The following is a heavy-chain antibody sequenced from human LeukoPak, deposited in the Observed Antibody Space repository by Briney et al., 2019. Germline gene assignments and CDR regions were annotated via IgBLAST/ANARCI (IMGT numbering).Heavy chain of an antibody. V-gene: IGHV3-7*01. CDR3: ARQRGSGCLDY. CDR2: IKQDGSET. Sequence: PGGSLRLSCAASRFTLRNYWMIWVRQAPGKGREWVANIKQDGSETYYVDSVKGRFTISRDNAKNSLSLQMNSLRAEDTAVYYCARQRGSGCLDYWGQGTLVTVSS. J-gene: IGHJ4*02. CDR1: RFTLRNYW. D-gene: IGHD6-19*01.